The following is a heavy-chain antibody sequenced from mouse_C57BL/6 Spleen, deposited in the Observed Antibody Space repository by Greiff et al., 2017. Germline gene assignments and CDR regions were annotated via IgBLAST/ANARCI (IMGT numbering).Heavy chain of an antibody. CDR3: VREVYYGSSYAMDY. V-gene: IGHV10-3*01. CDR1: GFTFNTYA. J-gene: IGHJ4*01. D-gene: IGHD1-1*01. CDR2: IRSKSSNYAT. Sequence: EVQRVESGGGLVQPKGSLKLSCAASGFTFNTYAMHWVRQAPGKGLEWVARIRSKSSNYATYYADSVKDRFTISRDDSQSMLYLQMNNLKTEDTAMYYCVREVYYGSSYAMDYWGQGTSVTVSS.